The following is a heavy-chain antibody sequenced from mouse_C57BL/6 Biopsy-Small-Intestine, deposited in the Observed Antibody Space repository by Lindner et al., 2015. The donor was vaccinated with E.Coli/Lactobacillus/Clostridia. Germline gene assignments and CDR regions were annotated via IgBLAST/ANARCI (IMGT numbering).Heavy chain of an antibody. J-gene: IGHJ2*01. CDR3: ARSGYYYGSSSFDY. CDR2: IYPGSGNT. V-gene: IGHV1-66*01. Sequence: VQLQESGPELVKPGAPVKISCKASGYSFTSYYIHWVKQRPGQGLEWIGWIYPGSGNTKYNEKFKGKATLTADTSSSTAYMQLSSLTSEDSAVYYCARSGYYYGSSSFDYWGQGTTLTVSS. CDR1: GYSFTSYY. D-gene: IGHD1-1*01.